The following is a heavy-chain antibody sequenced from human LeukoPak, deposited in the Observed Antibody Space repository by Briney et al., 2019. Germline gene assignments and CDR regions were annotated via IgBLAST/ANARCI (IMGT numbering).Heavy chain of an antibody. CDR2: IVGSGGST. V-gene: IGHV3-23*01. Sequence: GGSLRLSCAASGFTFSTYALSWVRQAPGKGLEWVSSIVGSGGSTFYADSVKGRFSISRDNSKNTLYLQMNSLRAEDTAVYYCAKRSSIWYLDAFDIWGQGTMVTVSS. D-gene: IGHD6-13*01. J-gene: IGHJ3*02. CDR3: AKRSSIWYLDAFDI. CDR1: GFTFSTYA.